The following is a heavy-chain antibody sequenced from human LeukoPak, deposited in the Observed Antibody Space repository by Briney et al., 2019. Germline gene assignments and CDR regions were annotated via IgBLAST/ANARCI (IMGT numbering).Heavy chain of an antibody. J-gene: IGHJ4*02. CDR1: GGSFSGYY. D-gene: IGHD6-13*01. CDR3: ARAYSSSWIDY. Sequence: SETLSLTCAVYGGSFSGYYWSWIRQPPGKGLEWIGEINHSGSTNYNPSLKSRVTISVDTSKNQFSLKLSSVTAADTAVYYCARAYSSSWIDYSGQGTLVTVSS. CDR2: INHSGST. V-gene: IGHV4-34*01.